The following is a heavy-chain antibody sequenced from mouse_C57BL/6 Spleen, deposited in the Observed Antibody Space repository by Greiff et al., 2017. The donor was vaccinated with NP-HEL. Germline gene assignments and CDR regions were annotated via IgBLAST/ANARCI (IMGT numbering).Heavy chain of an antibody. Sequence: ESGPGMVKPSQSLSLTCTVTGYSITSGYDWHWIRHFPGNKLEWMGYISYSGSTNYNPSLKSRISITHDTSKNHFFLKLNSVTTEDTATYYCARGHGSSLFAYWGQGTLVTVSA. V-gene: IGHV3-1*01. CDR2: ISYSGST. J-gene: IGHJ3*01. CDR1: GYSITSGYD. CDR3: ARGHGSSLFAY. D-gene: IGHD1-1*01.